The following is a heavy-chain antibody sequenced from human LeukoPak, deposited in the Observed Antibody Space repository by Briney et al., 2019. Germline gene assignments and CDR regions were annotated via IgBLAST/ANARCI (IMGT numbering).Heavy chain of an antibody. V-gene: IGHV4-39*01. CDR2: TYSSGSS. D-gene: IGHD6-19*01. J-gene: IGHJ4*02. CDR3: ARHGYKSGWYGGDFDN. CDR1: GGSISSSTFY. Sequence: TSETLSLTCTVSGGSISSSTFYWAWIRQPPGKGLEWIGTTYSSGSSYYNPPLKSRVTISVDTSKNQFSLKLSSVTAADTAVYYCARHGYKSGWYGGDFDNWGQGTLVSVSS.